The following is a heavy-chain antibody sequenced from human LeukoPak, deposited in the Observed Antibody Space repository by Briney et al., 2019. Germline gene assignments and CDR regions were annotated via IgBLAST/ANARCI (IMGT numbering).Heavy chain of an antibody. V-gene: IGHV3-23*01. CDR1: GFTFSSYV. CDR2: ISGSGGRT. Sequence: GGSLRLSCAASGFTFSSYVMSWVRQAPGKGLEWVSVISGSGGRTSYADSVKGRFTVSRDNAKNTLYLQMNSLRAEDTAVYFCARDLPNYDSSGYYDYWGQGTLVTVSS. J-gene: IGHJ4*02. CDR3: ARDLPNYDSSGYYDY. D-gene: IGHD3-22*01.